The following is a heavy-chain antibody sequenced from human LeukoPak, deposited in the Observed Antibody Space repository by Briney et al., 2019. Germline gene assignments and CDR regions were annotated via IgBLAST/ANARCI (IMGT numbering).Heavy chain of an antibody. CDR2: ISWNSVNI. V-gene: IGHV3-9*01. CDR3: ASPPRVAVAGNMGDY. D-gene: IGHD6-19*01. CDR1: GFTFDDYA. Sequence: PGGSLRLSCAASGFTFDDYAMHWVRQGPGKGLEWVSGISWNSVNIGYADSVKGRFTISRDNAKNSLYLQMNSLRAEDTAVYYCASPPRVAVAGNMGDYWGQGTLVTVSS. J-gene: IGHJ4*02.